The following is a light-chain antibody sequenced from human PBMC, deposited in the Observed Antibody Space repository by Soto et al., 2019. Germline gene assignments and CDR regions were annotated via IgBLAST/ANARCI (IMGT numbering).Light chain of an antibody. Sequence: QSVLTQPASVSGSPGQSITISCTGTSSDVGSYNLVSWYQQHPGKAPKLMIYEGSKRPSGVSNRFSGSKSGNTASLTISGLQAEDAAHYYCCSYAGSSTVVFGGGTKLTVL. J-gene: IGLJ2*01. CDR1: SSDVGSYNL. V-gene: IGLV2-23*01. CDR2: EGS. CDR3: CSYAGSSTVV.